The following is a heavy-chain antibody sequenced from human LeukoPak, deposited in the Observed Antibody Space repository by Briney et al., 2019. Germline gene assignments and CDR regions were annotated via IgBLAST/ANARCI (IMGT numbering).Heavy chain of an antibody. Sequence: PGGSLRLSCAASGFTFSSYAMSWVRQAPGKGLEWVSGFSGSGVGTYYADSVKGRFTISRDNSKNTLYLQMNILRAEDTAVYYCGVYSSSWHDYWGQGTLVTVSS. D-gene: IGHD6-13*01. CDR1: GFTFSSYA. CDR3: GVYSSSWHDY. J-gene: IGHJ4*02. V-gene: IGHV3-23*01. CDR2: FSGSGVGT.